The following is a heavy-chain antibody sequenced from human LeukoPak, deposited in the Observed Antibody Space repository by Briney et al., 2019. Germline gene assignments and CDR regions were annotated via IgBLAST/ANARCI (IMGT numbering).Heavy chain of an antibody. Sequence: EASVKVSCKASGYTFTSYGISWVRQAPGQGLEWMGWISAYNGNTNYAQKLQGRVTMTTDTSTSTAYMELRSLRSDDTAVYYCARLYYEYQLLSYYYYMDVWGKGTTVTVSS. CDR2: ISAYNGNT. J-gene: IGHJ6*03. CDR1: GYTFTSYG. D-gene: IGHD2-2*01. CDR3: ARLYYEYQLLSYYYYMDV. V-gene: IGHV1-18*01.